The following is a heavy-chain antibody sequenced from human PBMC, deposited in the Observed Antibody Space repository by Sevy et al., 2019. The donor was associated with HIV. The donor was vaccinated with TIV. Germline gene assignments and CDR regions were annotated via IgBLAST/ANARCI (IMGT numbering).Heavy chain of an antibody. Sequence: GGSLRLSCAGSGFTFSNYWMHWVRQAPGKGLVWVSRINRDGSSTSYADSVTGRFTNSRDNAKNTLYLQMNSLRAEDTAVYYCARGPYYRDTNTYFFMHYWGQGTLVTVSS. CDR1: GFTFSNYW. J-gene: IGHJ4*02. CDR3: ARGPYYRDTNTYFFMHY. CDR2: INRDGSST. D-gene: IGHD3-22*01. V-gene: IGHV3-74*01.